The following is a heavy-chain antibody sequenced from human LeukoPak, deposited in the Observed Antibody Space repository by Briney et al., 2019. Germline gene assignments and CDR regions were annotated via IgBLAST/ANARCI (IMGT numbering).Heavy chain of an antibody. D-gene: IGHD1-26*01. CDR1: GFTVSGTY. V-gene: IGHV3-53*01. CDR3: ARVGSGNYYKYFEH. Sequence: GWSLRLSCAASGFTVSGTYMSWVRQAPGKGLEWVSVIYSGAGTYYADSVKGRFTISRDNSKNTLHLQMNSLRAEDTAVYYCARVGSGNYYKYFEHWGQGDLVTVSS. J-gene: IGHJ1*01. CDR2: IYSGAGT.